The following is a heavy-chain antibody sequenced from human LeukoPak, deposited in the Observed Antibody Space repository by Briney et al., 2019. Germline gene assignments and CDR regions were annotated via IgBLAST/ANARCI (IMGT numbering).Heavy chain of an antibody. CDR1: GGSFSGYY. Sequence: SETLSLTCAVYGGSFSGYYWSWIRQPPGKGLEWIGEINHSGSTNYNPSLKSRVTISVDTSKNQFSLKLSSVTAADTAVYYCARVPGDYIDYWGQGTPVTVSS. J-gene: IGHJ4*02. CDR2: INHSGST. CDR3: ARVPGDYIDY. V-gene: IGHV4-34*01.